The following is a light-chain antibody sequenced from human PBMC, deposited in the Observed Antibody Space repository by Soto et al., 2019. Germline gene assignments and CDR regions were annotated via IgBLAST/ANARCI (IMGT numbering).Light chain of an antibody. CDR2: EVT. CDR3: GSYASATLI. V-gene: IGLV2-14*01. J-gene: IGLJ2*01. CDR1: SSDIGAYDY. Sequence: QLVLTQPASVSGSPGQSITISCTGTSSDIGAYDYVSWFQQYPGKAPTLLIYEVTFRPSGVSSRFSGSKSGNTASLTISGLQTEDEADDYCGSYASATLIFGGGTKVTVL.